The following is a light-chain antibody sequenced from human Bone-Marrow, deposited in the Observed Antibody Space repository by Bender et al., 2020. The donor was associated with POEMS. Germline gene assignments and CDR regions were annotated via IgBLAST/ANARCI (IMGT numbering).Light chain of an antibody. V-gene: IGLV3-21*02. J-gene: IGLJ3*02. CDR3: NAYTRSSTLV. Sequence: SYVLTQPPSVSVAPGQTAGITCGANNIGSYSVHWYQQRPGQAPVLVVYDDSHRPSGVPNRFSGSKSGNTASLTISGLQAEDEADYYCNAYTRSSTLVFGGGTKLTVL. CDR2: DDS. CDR1: NIGSYS.